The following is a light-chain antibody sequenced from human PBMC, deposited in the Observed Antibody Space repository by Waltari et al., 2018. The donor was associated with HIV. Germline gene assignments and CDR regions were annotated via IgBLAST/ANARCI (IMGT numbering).Light chain of an antibody. CDR1: NSNLGTHD. CDR2: NTN. J-gene: IGLJ2*01. V-gene: IGLV1-40*01. CDR3: QSSDSTLSGSV. Sequence: QSVLTQPPSVSGPPGQRFTLSCTGSNSNLGTHDFHGSQQFPGTAPQLLIYNTNSRPSGVPDRFSGSKSGTSASLAITGLQAEDEADYFCQSSDSTLSGSVFGGGTKLTVL.